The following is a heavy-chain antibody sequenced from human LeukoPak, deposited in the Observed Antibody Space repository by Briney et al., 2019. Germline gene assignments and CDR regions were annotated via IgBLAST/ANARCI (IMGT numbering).Heavy chain of an antibody. CDR3: AKREGEWFGELLSGFDY. V-gene: IGHV3-23*01. CDR2: ISGSGGST. CDR1: GFTFSSYA. J-gene: IGHJ4*02. Sequence: PGGSLRLSCAASGFTFSSYAMSWVRQAPGKGLEWVAAISGSGGSTDYIDSVKGRFTISRENSKNTLYLQMNSLRAEDTAVYYCAKREGEWFGELLSGFDYWGQGTLVTVSS. D-gene: IGHD3-10*01.